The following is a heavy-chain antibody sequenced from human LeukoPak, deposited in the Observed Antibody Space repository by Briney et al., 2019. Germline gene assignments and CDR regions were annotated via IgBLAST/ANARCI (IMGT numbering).Heavy chain of an antibody. CDR3: VCDPIKGPIDSSGYLNGFDY. Sequence: GGSLRLSCAASGSTFSTYAMHWVRQAPGKWLEWVAFISLDGSNKYYADSVKGRFTISRDNSKNTLYLQMNSRRAEATAVYYCVCDPIKGPIDSSGYLNGFDYGSQGSLVTVSS. J-gene: IGHJ4*02. CDR2: ISLDGSNK. CDR1: GSTFSTYA. V-gene: IGHV3-30-3*01. D-gene: IGHD3-22*01.